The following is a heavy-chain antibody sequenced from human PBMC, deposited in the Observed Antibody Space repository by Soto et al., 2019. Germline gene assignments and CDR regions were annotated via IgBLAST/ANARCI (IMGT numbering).Heavy chain of an antibody. CDR2: IIPIFGTA. CDR3: AKQTIVMITFGGVIGY. V-gene: IGHV1-69*13. CDR1: GGTFSCYA. J-gene: IGHJ4*02. D-gene: IGHD3-16*02. Sequence: GAPVKVSSKASGGTFSCYAICWVRQAHGQGLEWMGGIIPIFGTANYAQKFQGRVTITADESTSTAYMELSSLRSEDTAVYYCAKQTIVMITFGGVIGYWGQGTLVTVSS.